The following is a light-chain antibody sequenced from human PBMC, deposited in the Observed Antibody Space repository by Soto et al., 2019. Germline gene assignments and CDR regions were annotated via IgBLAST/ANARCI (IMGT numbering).Light chain of an antibody. CDR1: SSDVGYYKY. CDR3: CSYAGNNNWL. J-gene: IGLJ3*02. V-gene: IGLV2-8*01. Sequence: QSALTQPPSASGSPGRSVTISCTGTSSDVGYYKYVSWYQQNPGKAPKVLIYETNKQPSGVPDRFSGSKSGNTASLTVSGLRAEDEADYYCCSYAGNNNWLFGGGTKLTVL. CDR2: ETN.